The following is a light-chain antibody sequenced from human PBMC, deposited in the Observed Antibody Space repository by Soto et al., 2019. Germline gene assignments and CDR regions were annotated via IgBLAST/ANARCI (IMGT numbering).Light chain of an antibody. CDR1: QDISNS. J-gene: IGKJ3*01. V-gene: IGKV1-33*01. Sequence: DIQMTQSPSSLSAFVGDRVTITCQASQDISNSLNWYEQKPGKAPNLLIYAASSLDTGLQSRFSGSGYGTDFTVTISSLQPEDIAAYYCHHYDNLPPTFGPGTKVDIK. CDR2: AAS. CDR3: HHYDNLPPT.